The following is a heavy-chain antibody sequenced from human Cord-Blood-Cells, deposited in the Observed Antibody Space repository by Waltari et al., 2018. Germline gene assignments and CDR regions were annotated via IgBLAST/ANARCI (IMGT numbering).Heavy chain of an antibody. Sequence: QVQLVQSGAEVKKPGASVKVSCKASGYTFPGYYLHWVRKAPGQGLEWMGWINPNSGGTNYAQKFQGRVTMTRDTSISTAYMELSRLRSDDTAVYYCARGLNWGSGYFDLWGRGTLVTVSS. CDR1: GYTFPGYY. CDR3: ARGLNWGSGYFDL. V-gene: IGHV1-2*02. D-gene: IGHD7-27*01. J-gene: IGHJ2*01. CDR2: INPNSGGT.